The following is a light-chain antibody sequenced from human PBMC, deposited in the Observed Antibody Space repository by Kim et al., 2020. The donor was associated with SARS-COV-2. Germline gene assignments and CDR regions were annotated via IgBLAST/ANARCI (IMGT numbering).Light chain of an antibody. J-gene: IGKJ2*03. V-gene: IGKV1-5*03. CDR3: QQYNNYPYS. CDR2: KAS. Sequence: SASVGDRVTITCRASQSISSWLAWYQQKPGKAPKLLIYKASSLESGVPSRFSGSGSGTEFTLTISSLQPDDFATYYCQQYNNYPYSFGQGSKLEI. CDR1: QSISSW.